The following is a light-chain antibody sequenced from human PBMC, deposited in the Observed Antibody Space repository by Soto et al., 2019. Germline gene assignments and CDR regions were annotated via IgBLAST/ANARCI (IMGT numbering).Light chain of an antibody. CDR3: LHDYRYPRK. Sequence: AIQMTQSPPSLSASVGDRVAITCRASQGIRSDLGWYQQKPGKAPKLLIYGASSLQNGVPSRFSGSGSGTDFTLSIRQLQSEAAATYYFLHDYRYPRKFGPGTKVEIK. CDR2: GAS. CDR1: QGIRSD. J-gene: IGKJ1*01. V-gene: IGKV1-6*01.